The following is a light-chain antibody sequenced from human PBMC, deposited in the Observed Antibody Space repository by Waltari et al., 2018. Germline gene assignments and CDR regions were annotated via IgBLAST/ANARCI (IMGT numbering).Light chain of an antibody. CDR3: QQYDNLLN. Sequence: DIQMTQSPSSLSASVGDRVTITCQASQDISNYLNWYQQKPGQAPKLLIYDASNLETGVPSRFSGSGSGTDFTFTISSLQPEDIATYYCQQYDNLLNFGGGTKVEIK. CDR1: QDISNY. CDR2: DAS. V-gene: IGKV1-33*01. J-gene: IGKJ4*01.